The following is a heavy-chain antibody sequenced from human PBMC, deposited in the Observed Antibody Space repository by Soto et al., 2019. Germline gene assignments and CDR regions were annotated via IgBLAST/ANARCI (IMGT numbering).Heavy chain of an antibody. CDR2: IYYSGST. V-gene: IGHV4-61*01. CDR3: ARGHRDKGSSIDY. Sequence: ASETLSLTCTVSGGSVSSGSYCWSWIRQPPGKGLEWIGYIYYSGSTNYNPSLKSRVTISVDTSKNQFSLKLSSVTAADTAVYYCARGHRDKGSSIDYWGQGTLVTVSS. J-gene: IGHJ4*02. CDR1: GGSVSSGSYC.